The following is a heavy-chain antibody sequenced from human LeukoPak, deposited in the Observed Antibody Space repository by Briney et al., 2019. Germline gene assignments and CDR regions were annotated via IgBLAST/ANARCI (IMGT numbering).Heavy chain of an antibody. D-gene: IGHD2-2*01. Sequence: SETLSLTCAVYGGSFSGYYWSWIRQPPGKGLEWIGEINHSGSTNYNPSLKSRVTISVDTSKNQFPLKLSSVTAADTAVYYCARGFVVVPAALARGMDVWGQGTTVTVSS. V-gene: IGHV4-34*01. CDR2: INHSGST. CDR1: GGSFSGYY. CDR3: ARGFVVVPAALARGMDV. J-gene: IGHJ6*02.